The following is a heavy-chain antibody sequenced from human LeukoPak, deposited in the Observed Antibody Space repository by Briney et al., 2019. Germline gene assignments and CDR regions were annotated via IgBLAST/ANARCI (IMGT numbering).Heavy chain of an antibody. CDR3: AREGSPDYYDSSGYLDY. J-gene: IGHJ4*02. Sequence: GASVKVSCKASGYTFTGYYMHWVRQAPGQGLEWMGWINPNSGGTNYAQKFQGRVTMTRDTSISTAYMELSRLRSDDTAVYYCAREGSPDYYDSSGYLDYWGQGTLVTVSS. D-gene: IGHD3-22*01. V-gene: IGHV1-2*02. CDR1: GYTFTGYY. CDR2: INPNSGGT.